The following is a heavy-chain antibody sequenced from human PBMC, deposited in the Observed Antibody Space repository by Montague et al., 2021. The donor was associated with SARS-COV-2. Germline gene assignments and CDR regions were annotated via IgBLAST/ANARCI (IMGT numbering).Heavy chain of an antibody. D-gene: IGHD2-15*01. Sequence: SETLSLTCTVSGGSISSFYWSWFRQPPGKGLEWIGYISDGGSTNYNPSLTSRVTMSVDTSKNQFSLKVNSVTAADTAVYYCARHYSATLPAVYWGQGTLATVSS. CDR3: ARHYSATLPAVY. J-gene: IGHJ4*02. V-gene: IGHV4-59*08. CDR2: ISDGGST. CDR1: GGSISSFY.